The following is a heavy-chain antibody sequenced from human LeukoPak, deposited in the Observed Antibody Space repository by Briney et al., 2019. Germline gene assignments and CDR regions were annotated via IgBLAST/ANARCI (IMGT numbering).Heavy chain of an antibody. Sequence: SVKVSCKASGGTYSSYAISWVRQAPGQGLEWMGRIIPIFGVPNYAQKFQGRVTITADKSTSTAYMELSSLRSEDTAVYYCARDFGPDSSCAMDVWGQGTTVTVSS. D-gene: IGHD6-6*01. V-gene: IGHV1-69*04. J-gene: IGHJ6*02. CDR2: IIPIFGVP. CDR1: GGTYSSYA. CDR3: ARDFGPDSSCAMDV.